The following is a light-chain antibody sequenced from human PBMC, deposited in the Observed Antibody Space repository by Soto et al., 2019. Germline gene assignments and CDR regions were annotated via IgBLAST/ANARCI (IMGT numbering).Light chain of an antibody. J-gene: IGKJ2*01. CDR3: QQYNSYSEYT. Sequence: DIPMTQTPSTLSASVGDRVTITCRASQSISSWLAWYQQKPGKAPKLLIYDASSLESGVPSRFSGSGSETEFTLTISSLQPDDFATYYCQQYNSYSEYTFGQGTKLEIK. CDR1: QSISSW. V-gene: IGKV1-5*01. CDR2: DAS.